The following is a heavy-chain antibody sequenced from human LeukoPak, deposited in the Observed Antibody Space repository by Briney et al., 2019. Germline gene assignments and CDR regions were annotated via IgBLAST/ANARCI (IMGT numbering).Heavy chain of an antibody. CDR1: GYIFTSYW. V-gene: IGHV5-51*01. CDR3: ARGYCSGGSCYPTDY. Sequence: GESLKISCKGSGYIFTSYWIGWVRQMPGKGLEWMGIIYPGDSDTRYSPSFQSQVTISADKSISTAYLQWSSLKASDTAMYYCARGYCSGGSCYPTDYWGQGTLVTVSS. J-gene: IGHJ4*02. D-gene: IGHD2-15*01. CDR2: IYPGDSDT.